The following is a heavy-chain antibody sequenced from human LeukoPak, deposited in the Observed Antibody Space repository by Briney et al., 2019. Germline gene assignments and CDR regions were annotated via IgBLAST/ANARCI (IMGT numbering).Heavy chain of an antibody. CDR3: VKDIGSGSYRYGGYFDY. CDR2: IRRNSDST. D-gene: IGHD1-26*01. CDR1: GFPFDDKA. V-gene: IGHV3-9*03. Sequence: GGSPRLSCAASGFPFDDKAMHWVRQAPGKGLEWVAGIRRNSDSTGYADSVKGRFTISRDNANNSLYLQMNSLRAEDMALYYCVKDIGSGSYRYGGYFDYWGQGTLVTVFS. J-gene: IGHJ4*02.